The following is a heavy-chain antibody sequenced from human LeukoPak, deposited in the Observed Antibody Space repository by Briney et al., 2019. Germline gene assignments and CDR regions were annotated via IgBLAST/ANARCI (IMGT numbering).Heavy chain of an antibody. CDR3: ARHPPSVTMVRGVTSGWFDP. CDR2: IYHSGST. V-gene: IGHV4-30-2*01. CDR1: GGSISSGGYS. D-gene: IGHD3-10*01. J-gene: IGHJ5*02. Sequence: PSQTLSLTCAVSGGSISSGGYSWSWIRQPPGKGLEWIGYIYHSGSTYYNPSLKSRVTISVDTSKNQFSLKLSSVTAADTAVYYCARHPPSVTMVRGVTSGWFDPWGQGTLVTVSS.